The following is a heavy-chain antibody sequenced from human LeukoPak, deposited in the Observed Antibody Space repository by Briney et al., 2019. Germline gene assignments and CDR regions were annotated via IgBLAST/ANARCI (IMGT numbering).Heavy chain of an antibody. CDR2: IIPIFGTA. Sequence: SVKDSCKASGGTFSSYAISWVRQAPGQGLEWMGGIIPIFGTANYAQKFQGRVTITADESTSTAYMELSSLRSEDTAVYYCARDREYCSGGSCYSWFDPWGQGTLVTVSS. D-gene: IGHD2-15*01. CDR1: GGTFSSYA. V-gene: IGHV1-69*13. J-gene: IGHJ5*02. CDR3: ARDREYCSGGSCYSWFDP.